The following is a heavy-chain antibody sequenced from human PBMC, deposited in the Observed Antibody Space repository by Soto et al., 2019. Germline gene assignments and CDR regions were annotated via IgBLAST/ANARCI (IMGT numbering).Heavy chain of an antibody. J-gene: IGHJ4*02. CDR1: GYTFTRYG. V-gene: IGHV1-18*01. D-gene: IGHD2-2*02. Sequence: DSVKVSCKTSGYTFTRYGISWVRQAPGQGLEWMGWISGYNGNTKEAQKFQGRVIMTTDTAANTAHMELRSLTSDDTGVYYCARGSAYTTPWSFDSWGQGTLVTVS. CDR2: ISGYNGNT. CDR3: ARGSAYTTPWSFDS.